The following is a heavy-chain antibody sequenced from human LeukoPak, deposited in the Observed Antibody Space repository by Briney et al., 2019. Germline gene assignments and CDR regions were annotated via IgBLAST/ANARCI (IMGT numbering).Heavy chain of an antibody. CDR2: IYSGGST. V-gene: IGHV3-53*01. J-gene: IGHJ6*03. Sequence: GGSLRLSCAASGFTVSSNYMSWVRQAPGKGLEWVSVIYSGGSTYYADSVKGRFTISRDNAKNSLYLQMNSLRAEDTAVYYCARVDSLYDILTGYWGDYYYYMDVWGKGTTVTVSS. D-gene: IGHD3-9*01. CDR3: ARVDSLYDILTGYWGDYYYYMDV. CDR1: GFTVSSNY.